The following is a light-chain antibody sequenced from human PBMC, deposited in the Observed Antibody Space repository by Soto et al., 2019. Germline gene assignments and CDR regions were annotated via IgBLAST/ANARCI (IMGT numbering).Light chain of an antibody. CDR3: QQYMSYS. Sequence: DIQMTQSPSTLSASVGDRVTITCRASQSISSWLAWYQQKPGQAPRLLIYDVSSLQSGVPSRFSGSGSGTEFTLTISSLQPDDFATYYCQQYMSYSFGQGTKVDI. V-gene: IGKV1-5*01. CDR1: QSISSW. CDR2: DVS. J-gene: IGKJ1*01.